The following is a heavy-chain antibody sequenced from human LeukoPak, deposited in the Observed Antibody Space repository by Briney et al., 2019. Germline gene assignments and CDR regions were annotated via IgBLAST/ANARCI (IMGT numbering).Heavy chain of an antibody. J-gene: IGHJ4*02. V-gene: IGHV1-2*02. CDR1: GYTFTGYY. CDR3: ARRRGDGSFDY. D-gene: IGHD3-10*01. CDR2: INPNSGGA. Sequence: RASVKVSCKASGYTFTGYYMHWVRQAPGQGLEWMGWINPNSGGANYAQKFQGRVTMTRDTSISTAYMELSRLRSDDTAVYYCARRRGDGSFDYWGQGTLVTVSS.